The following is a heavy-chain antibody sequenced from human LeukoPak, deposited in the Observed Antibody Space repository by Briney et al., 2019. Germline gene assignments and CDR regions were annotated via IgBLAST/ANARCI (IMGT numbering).Heavy chain of an antibody. V-gene: IGHV1-69*13. J-gene: IGHJ6*02. Sequence: SVKVSCKASGGTFSSYAISWVRQAPGQGLEWMGGIIPIFGTANYAQKFQGRVAITADESTSTAYMELSSLRSEDTAVYYCARDAQWPKQEGGMDVWGQGTTVTVSS. CDR3: ARDAQWPKQEGGMDV. CDR1: GGTFSSYA. CDR2: IIPIFGTA. D-gene: IGHD6-19*01.